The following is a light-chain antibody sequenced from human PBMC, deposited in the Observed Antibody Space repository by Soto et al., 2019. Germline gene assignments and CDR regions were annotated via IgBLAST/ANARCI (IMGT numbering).Light chain of an antibody. CDR2: EVT. J-gene: IGLJ3*02. CDR1: SSDVGSYNL. V-gene: IGLV2-23*02. Sequence: QSALTQPASVSGSPGQSITLSCTGTSSDVGSYNLLSWYQHHPGKAPKLMIYEVTKRPSGVSNRFSGSKSGNTASLTISGLQAEDEADYYCCSYAGSSTWVFGGGTQLTVL. CDR3: CSYAGSSTWV.